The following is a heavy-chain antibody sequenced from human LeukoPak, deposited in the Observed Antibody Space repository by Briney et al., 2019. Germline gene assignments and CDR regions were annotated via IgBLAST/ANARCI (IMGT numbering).Heavy chain of an antibody. V-gene: IGHV1-8*01. CDR2: MNPNSGNT. J-gene: IGHJ6*03. CDR1: GYTFTSYD. CDR3: ARRTWYYDFWSGYYAYYYYYMDV. D-gene: IGHD3-3*01. Sequence: GASVKVSCKASGYTFTSYDINWVRQATGQGLEWMGWMNPNSGNTGYAQRFQGRVTMTRNTSISTAYMELSSLRSEDTAVHYCARRTWYYDFWSGYYAYYYYYMDVWGKGTTVTVSS.